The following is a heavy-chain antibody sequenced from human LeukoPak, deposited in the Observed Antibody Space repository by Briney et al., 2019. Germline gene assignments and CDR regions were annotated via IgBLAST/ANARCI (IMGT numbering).Heavy chain of an antibody. Sequence: GGSLRLSCAASGFTFTTYTMTWVRQAPGRGLAWISSISGSGYSTYYADSVKGRFTISRDNSKNTLHLQMNNLRAEDTAAYYCATDSSSWNIFDYWGQATLVTVSS. D-gene: IGHD6-13*01. CDR2: ISGSGYST. V-gene: IGHV3-23*01. J-gene: IGHJ4*02. CDR1: GFTFTTYT. CDR3: ATDSSSWNIFDY.